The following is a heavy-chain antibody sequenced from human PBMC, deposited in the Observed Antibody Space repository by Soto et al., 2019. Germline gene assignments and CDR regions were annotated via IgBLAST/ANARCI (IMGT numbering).Heavy chain of an antibody. CDR3: ATLPLYIVVVPAAQKPFDY. J-gene: IGHJ4*02. CDR1: GYTLTELS. Sequence: ASVKVSCKVSGYTLTELSMHWVRQAPGKGLEWMGGFDPEDGETIYAQKFQGRVTMTEDTSTDTAYMELSSLRSEDTAVYYCATLPLYIVVVPAAQKPFDYWGQGTLVTVSS. D-gene: IGHD2-2*01. V-gene: IGHV1-24*01. CDR2: FDPEDGET.